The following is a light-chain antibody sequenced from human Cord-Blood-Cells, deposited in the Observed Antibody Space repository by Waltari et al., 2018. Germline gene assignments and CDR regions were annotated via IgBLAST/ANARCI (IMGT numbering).Light chain of an antibody. CDR1: SSDVGGYKY. CDR2: EVS. CDR3: SSYAGSNNWV. V-gene: IGLV2-8*01. J-gene: IGLJ3*02. Sequence: QSALTQPPSPAGSPGQSVTISCPGTSSDVGGYKYDSGYQQHPRQAPKLLIYEVSKRPAGVPDRLSGSKSGNTASLPVSGLQAEDEADYYCSSYAGSNNWVFGGGTKLTVL.